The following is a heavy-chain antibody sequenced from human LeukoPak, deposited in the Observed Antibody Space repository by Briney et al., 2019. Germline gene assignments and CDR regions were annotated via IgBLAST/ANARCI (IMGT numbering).Heavy chain of an antibody. J-gene: IGHJ5*02. D-gene: IGHD4-17*01. Sequence: SETLSLTCTASGGSISSYYWSWIRQPAGKGLEWIGRIYTSGSTNYNPSLKSRVTMSVGTSKNQFSLKLSSVTAADTAVYYCARDLIDYGDYDRPSNWFDPWGQGTLVTVSS. CDR1: GGSISSYY. V-gene: IGHV4-4*07. CDR3: ARDLIDYGDYDRPSNWFDP. CDR2: IYTSGST.